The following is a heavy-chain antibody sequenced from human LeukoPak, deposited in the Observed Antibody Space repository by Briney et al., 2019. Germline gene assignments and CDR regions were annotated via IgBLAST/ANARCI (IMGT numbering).Heavy chain of an antibody. Sequence: PGGSLRLSCAASGFTFSSYGMHAGRQAPRKGLEWVSFIRYDVSNKYYADSVKGRFTISRENSKNTLYLQMNSMRAEDTAVYYCAKSPRNYCSGGSCYPDYWGQGTLVTVSS. J-gene: IGHJ4*02. CDR1: GFTFSSYG. CDR3: AKSPRNYCSGGSCYPDY. D-gene: IGHD2-15*01. V-gene: IGHV3-30*02. CDR2: IRYDVSNK.